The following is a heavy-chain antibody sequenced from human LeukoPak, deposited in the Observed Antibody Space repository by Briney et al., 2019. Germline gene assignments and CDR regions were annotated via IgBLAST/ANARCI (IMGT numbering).Heavy chain of an antibody. CDR3: ARAIVRGFRDPGYFDY. D-gene: IGHD3-10*01. CDR2: IYTSGST. Sequence: PSETLSLTCTVSCGSISSGSYYWSWIRQPAGKGLEWIGRIYTSGSTNYNPSLKSRVTISVDTSKNQSSLKLSSVTAADTAVYYCARAIVRGFRDPGYFDYWGQGTLVTVSS. V-gene: IGHV4-61*02. J-gene: IGHJ4*02. CDR1: CGSISSGSYY.